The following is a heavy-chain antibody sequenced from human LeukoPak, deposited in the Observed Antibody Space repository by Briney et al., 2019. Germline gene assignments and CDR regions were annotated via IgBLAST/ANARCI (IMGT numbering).Heavy chain of an antibody. CDR1: GGSLSDYY. CDR3: ARALYYDSSGYYPNYYYYYYMDV. J-gene: IGHJ6*03. V-gene: IGHV4-34*01. Sequence: SETLSLTCAVYGGSLSDYYWSWIRQPPGKGLEWIGEINHSGSTNYNPSLKSRVTISVDTSRNQFSLKLSSVTASDTAVYYCARALYYDSSGYYPNYYYYYYMDVWGKGTTVTVSS. D-gene: IGHD3-22*01. CDR2: INHSGST.